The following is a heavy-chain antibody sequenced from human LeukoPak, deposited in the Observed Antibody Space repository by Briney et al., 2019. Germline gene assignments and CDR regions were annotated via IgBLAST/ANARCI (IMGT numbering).Heavy chain of an antibody. CDR3: ARDRGTTATTVFDFDY. J-gene: IGHJ4*02. D-gene: IGHD1-1*01. Sequence: KPGASVKVSCKASGYTFTGYYMHWVRQAPGQGLEWMGWINPNSGGTNYAQKFQGRVTMTRDTSISTAYMEVSSLRSDDTAVYYCARDRGTTATTVFDFDYWGPGTVVTVSS. V-gene: IGHV1-2*02. CDR2: INPNSGGT. CDR1: GYTFTGYY.